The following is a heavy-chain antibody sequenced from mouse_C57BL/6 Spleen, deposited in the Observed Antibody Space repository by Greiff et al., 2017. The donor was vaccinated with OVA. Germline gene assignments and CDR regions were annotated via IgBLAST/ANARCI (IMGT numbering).Heavy chain of an antibody. V-gene: IGHV1-64*01. CDR1: GYTFTSYW. J-gene: IGHJ4*01. Sequence: VKLQESGAELVKPGASVKLSCKASGYTFTSYWMHWVKQRPGQGLEWIGMIHPNSGSTNYNEKFKSKATLTVDKSSSTAYMQLSSLTSEDSAVYYCARRLGKAMDGWGQGTSVTVAS. CDR3: ARRLGKAMDG. CDR2: IHPNSGST. D-gene: IGHD4-1*01.